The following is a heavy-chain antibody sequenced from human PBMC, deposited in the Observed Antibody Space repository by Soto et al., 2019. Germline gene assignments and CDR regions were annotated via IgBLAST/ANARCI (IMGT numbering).Heavy chain of an antibody. CDR2: IYYSGST. CDR1: GGSISSYY. V-gene: IGHV4-59*01. D-gene: IGHD3-10*01. J-gene: IGHJ6*02. CDR3: AREVTMVRGVKDYYGMDV. Sequence: SETLSLTCTVSGGSISSYYWSWIRQPPGKGLEWIGYIYYSGSTNYNPSLKSRVTISVDTSKNHFSLKLSSVTAADTAVYYCAREVTMVRGVKDYYGMDVWGQGTTVTVSS.